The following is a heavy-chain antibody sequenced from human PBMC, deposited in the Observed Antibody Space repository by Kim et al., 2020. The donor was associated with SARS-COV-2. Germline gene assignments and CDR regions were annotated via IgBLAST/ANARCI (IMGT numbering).Heavy chain of an antibody. Sequence: GGSLRLSCAASGFTFSSYAMNWVRQAPGKGLEWVSAISGSGGSTYYADSVKGRFTISRDNSKNTLYLQMNSLRAGDTAVYYCAKDPYYDFWSGYYFGYWGRGTLVTVSS. CDR1: GFTFSSYA. V-gene: IGHV3-23*01. J-gene: IGHJ4*02. CDR3: AKDPYYDFWSGYYFGY. D-gene: IGHD3-3*01. CDR2: ISGSGGST.